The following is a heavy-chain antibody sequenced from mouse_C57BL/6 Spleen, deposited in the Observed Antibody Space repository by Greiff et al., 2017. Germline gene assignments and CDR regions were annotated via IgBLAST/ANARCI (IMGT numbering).Heavy chain of an antibody. Sequence: VQLQQSGPELVKPGASVKISCKASGYSFTGYYMNWVKQSPEKSLEWIGEINPSTGGTTYNQKFKAKATLTVDKSSSTAYMQLKSLTSEDSAVYYCARGRGDYWGQGTSVTVSS. CDR1: GYSFTGYY. CDR2: INPSTGGT. CDR3: ARGRGDY. J-gene: IGHJ4*01. V-gene: IGHV1-42*01.